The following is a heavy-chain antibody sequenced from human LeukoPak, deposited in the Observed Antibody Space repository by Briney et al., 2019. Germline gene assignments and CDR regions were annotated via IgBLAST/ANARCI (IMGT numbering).Heavy chain of an antibody. CDR3: AKPRRSGSGWYADAFDI. J-gene: IGHJ3*02. CDR1: GFTFSSYG. V-gene: IGHV3-23*01. Sequence: GGSLRLSCAASGFTFSSYGLSWVRQAPGKGLEWVSAISGSGGSTYYADSVKGRFTISRDNSKNTLYLQMNSLRAEDTAVYYCAKPRRSGSGWYADAFDIWGQGTMVTVSS. D-gene: IGHD6-19*01. CDR2: ISGSGGST.